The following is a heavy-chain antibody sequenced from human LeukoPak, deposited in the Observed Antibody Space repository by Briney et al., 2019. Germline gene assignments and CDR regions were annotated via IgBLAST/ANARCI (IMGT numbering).Heavy chain of an antibody. CDR3: AKDGPGGDSSEFDY. V-gene: IGHV3-33*06. Sequence: GGSLRLSCAASGFTLSSYGMHWVRQAPGKGLEWVAVIWYDGSNKYYADSVKGRFTISRDNSKNTLYLQMNSLRAEDTAVYYCAKDGPGGDSSEFDYWGQGTLVTVSS. D-gene: IGHD6-25*01. J-gene: IGHJ4*02. CDR1: GFTLSSYG. CDR2: IWYDGSNK.